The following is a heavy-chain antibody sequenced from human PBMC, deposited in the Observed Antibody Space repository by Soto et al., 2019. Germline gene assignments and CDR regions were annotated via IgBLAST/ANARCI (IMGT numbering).Heavy chain of an antibody. Sequence: SETMSLTCIVSGGSISSGGSYWGWIRQPPGKGLEWIGYIYYSGNTYFNPSLKSRVTLSVDTSKNQFSLNLSSVTAADTAVYYCVRYCSTTKCPFDYWGQGTLVTVSS. CDR1: GGSISSGGSY. V-gene: IGHV4-30-4*08. J-gene: IGHJ4*02. D-gene: IGHD2-2*01. CDR3: VRYCSTTKCPFDY. CDR2: IYYSGNT.